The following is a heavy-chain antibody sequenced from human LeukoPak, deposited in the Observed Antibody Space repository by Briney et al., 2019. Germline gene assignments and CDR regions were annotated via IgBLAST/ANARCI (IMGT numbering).Heavy chain of an antibody. V-gene: IGHV3-49*03. CDR3: TKGDYHAY. J-gene: IGHJ4*02. Sequence: PGGSLRLSCTASGSTFGDYAMSWFRQAPGKGLEWVGFIRSNTYGGTAEYAASVKGRFTISRDDSKSIAYLQMNSLKTEDTAVYYCTKGDYHAYWGQGTLAIVSS. CDR1: GSTFGDYA. CDR2: IRSNTYGGTA.